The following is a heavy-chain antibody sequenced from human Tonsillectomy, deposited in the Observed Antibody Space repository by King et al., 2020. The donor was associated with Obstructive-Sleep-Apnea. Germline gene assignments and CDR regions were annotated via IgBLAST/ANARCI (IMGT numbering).Heavy chain of an antibody. CDR2: IYHSGST. D-gene: IGHD6-19*01. V-gene: IGHV4-38-2*02. CDR3: AKAGYSSGWSQLNNWFDP. CDR1: GYSISSGHY. Sequence: QLQESGPGLVKPSETLSLTCTVSGYSISSGHYWGWIRQPPGKGLEWIGNIYHSGSTYYNPSLKSRVTISVDTSKNQFSLKLSSVTAADTAVYYCAKAGYSSGWSQLNNWFDPWGQGTLVTVSS. J-gene: IGHJ5*02.